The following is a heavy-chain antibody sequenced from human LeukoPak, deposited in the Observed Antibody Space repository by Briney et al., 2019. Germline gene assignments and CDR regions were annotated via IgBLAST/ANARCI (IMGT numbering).Heavy chain of an antibody. J-gene: IGHJ4*02. D-gene: IGHD5-12*01. CDR2: IYYSGST. CDR1: GGSISSYY. Sequence: SETLSLTCTVSGGSISSYYWSWIRQPPGKGLEWIGSIYYSGSTYYNPSLKSRVTISVDTSKNQFSLKLSSVTAADTAVYYCASKRIVATIYDYWGQGTLVTVSS. CDR3: ASKRIVATIYDY. V-gene: IGHV4-59*05.